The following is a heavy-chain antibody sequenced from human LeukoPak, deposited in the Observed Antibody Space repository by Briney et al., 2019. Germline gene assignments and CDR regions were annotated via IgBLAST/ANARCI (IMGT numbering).Heavy chain of an antibody. CDR2: FDPEDGET. J-gene: IGHJ4*02. V-gene: IGHV1-24*01. D-gene: IGHD4-23*01. CDR1: GYTLTELS. Sequence: ASVKVSCKVSGYTLTELSMHWVRQAPGKGLEWMGGFDPEDGETIYAQKFQGRVTMTTDTSTSTAYMELRSLRSDDTAVYYCARPYGGNSGVLVYWGQGTLVTVSS. CDR3: ARPYGGNSGVLVY.